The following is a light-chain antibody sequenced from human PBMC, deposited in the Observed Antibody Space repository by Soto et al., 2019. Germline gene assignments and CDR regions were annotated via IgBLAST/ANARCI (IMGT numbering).Light chain of an antibody. Sequence: IRMTQSPSSLSASVGDRVTITCRASQSISSYLNWYQQKPGKAPKLLIYAASSLQSGVPSRFSGSGSGTDFTLTISSLQPEDFATYYCQQSYSTLWTFGQGTKVDI. J-gene: IGKJ1*01. V-gene: IGKV1-39*01. CDR2: AAS. CDR3: QQSYSTLWT. CDR1: QSISSY.